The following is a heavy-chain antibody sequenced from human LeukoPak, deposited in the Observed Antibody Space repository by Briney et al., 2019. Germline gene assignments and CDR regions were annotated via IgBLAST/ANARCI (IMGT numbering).Heavy chain of an antibody. Sequence: EASVKVSCKASGYTFTSYYMHWVRQAPGQGLEWMGIINPSGGSTSYAQKFQGRVTMTRDTSTSTVYMELSSLRSEDTAVYYCAASDCSSTSCYLTPSDYWGQGTLVTVSS. CDR1: GYTFTSYY. CDR2: INPSGGST. CDR3: AASDCSSTSCYLTPSDY. V-gene: IGHV1-46*01. J-gene: IGHJ4*02. D-gene: IGHD2-2*01.